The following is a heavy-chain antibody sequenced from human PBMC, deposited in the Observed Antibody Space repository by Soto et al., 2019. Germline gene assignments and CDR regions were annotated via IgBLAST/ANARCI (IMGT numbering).Heavy chain of an antibody. CDR3: ARAIGTIRSISWFDP. J-gene: IGHJ5*02. D-gene: IGHD1-7*01. Sequence: SETLSLTCTVSGGSISSSSYYWGWIRQPPGKGLEWIGSIYYSGSTYYNPSLKSRVTISVDTSKNQFSLKLSSVTAADTAVYYCARAIGTIRSISWFDPWGQGTLVTVSS. CDR2: IYYSGST. V-gene: IGHV4-39*07. CDR1: GGSISSSSYY.